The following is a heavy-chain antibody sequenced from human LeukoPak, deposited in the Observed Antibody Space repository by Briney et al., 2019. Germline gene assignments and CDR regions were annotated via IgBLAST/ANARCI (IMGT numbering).Heavy chain of an antibody. V-gene: IGHV3-64D*06. J-gene: IGHJ4*02. CDR2: ISSNGGST. CDR1: GFTFSSYA. D-gene: IGHD2-2*01. Sequence: GGSLRLSCSASGFTFSSYAMHWVRQAPGKGLEYVSAISSNGGSTYYADSVKGRFTTSRDNSKNTLYLQMSSLRAEDTAVYYCVKRSYCSSTSCSFDYWGQGTLVTVSS. CDR3: VKRSYCSSTSCSFDY.